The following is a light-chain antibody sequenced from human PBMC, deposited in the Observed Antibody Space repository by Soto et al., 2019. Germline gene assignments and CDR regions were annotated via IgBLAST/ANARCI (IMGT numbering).Light chain of an antibody. J-gene: IGKJ1*01. CDR3: QQYGSSPWT. Sequence: EIVLTQSPGTLSLSPGERATLSCRASQTVTSSHLAWYQQKPGQAPRLLIYGASSRSTGIPARFSGSGSGTVFTLTISRLEPEDFAVYHCQQYGSSPWTFGQGTMVEIK. CDR1: QTVTSSH. CDR2: GAS. V-gene: IGKV3-20*01.